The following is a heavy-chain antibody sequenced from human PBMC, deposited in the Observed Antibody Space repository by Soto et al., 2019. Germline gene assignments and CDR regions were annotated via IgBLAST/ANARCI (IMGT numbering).Heavy chain of an antibody. V-gene: IGHV3-23*01. CDR2: ISGSGGST. CDR1: GFTFSSYA. D-gene: IGHD4-17*01. J-gene: IGHJ6*03. CDR3: ATSARTAQNLRKYYYYYYMDV. Sequence: GGSLRLSCAASGFTFSSYAMSWVRQAPGKGLEWVSAISGSGGSTYYADSVKGRFTISRDNSKNTLYLQMNSLRAEDTAVYYCATSARTAQNLRKYYYYYYMDVWGKGTTVTVSS.